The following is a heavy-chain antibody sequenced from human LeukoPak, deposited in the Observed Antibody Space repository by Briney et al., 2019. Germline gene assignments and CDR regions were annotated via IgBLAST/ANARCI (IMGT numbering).Heavy chain of an antibody. J-gene: IGHJ3*02. V-gene: IGHV1-46*01. CDR3: ARESYNWNGRDAFDI. CDR1: GYTFTSYY. D-gene: IGHD1-20*01. CDR2: INPSGGST. Sequence: ASVKVSCKASGYTFTSYYMHWVRQAPGQGLEWMGIINPSGGSTSYAQKFQGRVTITRDTSASTAYMELSSLRSEDMAVYYCARESYNWNGRDAFDIWGQGTMVTVSS.